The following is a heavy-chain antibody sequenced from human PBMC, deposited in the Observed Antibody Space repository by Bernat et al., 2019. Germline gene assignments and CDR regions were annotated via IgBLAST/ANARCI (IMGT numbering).Heavy chain of an antibody. Sequence: EVQLVESGGGLVQPGGSLRLSCAASGFTFSSYDMHWVRQATGKGLEWVSAIGSAGDTYYPGSVKGRFTISRENAKNSLYLQMNSLRAEDTAVYYCAKDLEVVVAAQFDYWGQGTLVTVSS. J-gene: IGHJ4*02. CDR3: AKDLEVVVAAQFDY. CDR2: IGSAGDT. CDR1: GFTFSSYD. V-gene: IGHV3-13*01. D-gene: IGHD2-15*01.